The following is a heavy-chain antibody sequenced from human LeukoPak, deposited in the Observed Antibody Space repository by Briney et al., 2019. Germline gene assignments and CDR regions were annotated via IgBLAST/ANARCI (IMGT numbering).Heavy chain of an antibody. Sequence: GESLRISCKGSGYSFTSYWISWVRQMPGKGLEWMGRIDPSDSYTNYSPSFQGHVSISADKSINTAYLQWIGLKASDTAMYYCAGTRGGSGGGWDVWAKGTRVPVS. D-gene: IGHD3-16*01. J-gene: IGHJ6*03. CDR1: GYSFTSYW. CDR2: IDPSDSYT. V-gene: IGHV5-10-1*01. CDR3: AGTRGGSGGGWDV.